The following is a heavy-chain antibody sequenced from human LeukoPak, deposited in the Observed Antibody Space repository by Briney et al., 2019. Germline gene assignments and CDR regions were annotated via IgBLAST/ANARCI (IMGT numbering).Heavy chain of an antibody. CDR3: ARETSLAGFASGLGFNY. CDR1: GASISSWY. CDR2: IYGSGST. D-gene: IGHD6-19*01. Sequence: SETLSLTCTVSGASISSWYWSWIRQPPGKGLEWIGYIYGSGSTNYNPSLKSRVTMSIDTSKNQFSLKLTSVTAADTATYYCARETSLAGFASGLGFNYWGQGILVTVSS. V-gene: IGHV4-59*01. J-gene: IGHJ4*02.